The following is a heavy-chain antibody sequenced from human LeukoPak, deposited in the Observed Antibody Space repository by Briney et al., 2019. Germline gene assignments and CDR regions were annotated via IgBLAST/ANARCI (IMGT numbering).Heavy chain of an antibody. CDR3: ARDGGPYSSSWYGILNWFDP. CDR1: GFPFSSYG. Sequence: GSLRLSCAASGFPFSSYGMHWVRQAPGKGLEWVAVVSYDGSGENYADSVNGRFTISRDNSKNTLYLQMNSLRAEDTAVFYCARDGGPYSSSWYGILNWFDPWGQGTLVTVSS. V-gene: IGHV3-30*19. J-gene: IGHJ5*02. CDR2: VSYDGSGE. D-gene: IGHD6-13*01.